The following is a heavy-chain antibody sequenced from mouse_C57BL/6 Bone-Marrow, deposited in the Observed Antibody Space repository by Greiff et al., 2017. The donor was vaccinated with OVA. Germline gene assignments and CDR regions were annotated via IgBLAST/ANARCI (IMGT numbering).Heavy chain of an antibody. CDR3: ARITTVVAPY. CDR2: IYPGDGDT. Sequence: VKLMESGPELVKPGASVKISCKASGYAFSSSWMNWVKQRPGKGLEWIGRIYPGDGDTNYNGKFKGKATLTADKSSSTAYMQLSRLTSEDSAVYFCARITTVVAPYWGQGTTLTVSS. CDR1: GYAFSSSW. J-gene: IGHJ2*01. V-gene: IGHV1-82*01. D-gene: IGHD1-1*01.